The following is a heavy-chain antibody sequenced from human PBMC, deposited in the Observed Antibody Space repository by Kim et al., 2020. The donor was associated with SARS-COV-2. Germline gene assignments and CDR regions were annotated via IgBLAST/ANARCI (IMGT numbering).Heavy chain of an antibody. J-gene: IGHJ2*01. CDR2: IYYSGST. CDR1: GGSISSSSYY. CDR3: AVHEVGVTMIVVVIPSHFDL. V-gene: IGHV4-39*01. D-gene: IGHD3-22*01. Sequence: SETLSLTCTVSGGSISSSSYYWGWIRQPPGKGLEWIGSIYYSGSTYYNPSLKSRVTISVDTSKNQFSLKLSSVTAADTAVYYCAVHEVGVTMIVVVIPSHFDLWGRGTLVTVSS.